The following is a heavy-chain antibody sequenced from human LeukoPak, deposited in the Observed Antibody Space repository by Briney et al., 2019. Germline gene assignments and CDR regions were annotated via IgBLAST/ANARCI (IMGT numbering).Heavy chain of an antibody. D-gene: IGHD2-2*01. Sequence: ASETLSLTCTVSGGSISSGSYYWSWIRQPAGKGLEWIGRIYTSGSTNYNPSLKSRVTISVDTSKNQFSLKLSSVTAADTAVYYCAMGRYCSSTSCYGGANWFDPWGQGTLVTVSS. CDR2: IYTSGST. V-gene: IGHV4-61*02. CDR1: GGSISSGSYY. J-gene: IGHJ5*02. CDR3: AMGRYCSSTSCYGGANWFDP.